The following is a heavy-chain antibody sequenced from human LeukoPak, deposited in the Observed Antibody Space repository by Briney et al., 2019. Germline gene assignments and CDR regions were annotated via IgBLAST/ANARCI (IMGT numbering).Heavy chain of an antibody. V-gene: IGHV4-59*01. CDR3: ARAGDILTGYYLFDY. D-gene: IGHD3-9*01. Sequence: PSETLSLTCAVYGGSFSGYYWSWLRQPPGKGLEWIGYIYYSGSTNYNPSLKSRVTISVDTSKNQFSLKLSSVTAADTAVYYCARAGDILTGYYLFDYWGQGTLVTVSS. CDR2: IYYSGST. J-gene: IGHJ4*02. CDR1: GGSFSGYY.